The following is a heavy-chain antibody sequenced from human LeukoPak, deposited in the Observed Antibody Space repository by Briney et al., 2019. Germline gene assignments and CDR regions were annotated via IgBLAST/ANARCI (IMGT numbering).Heavy chain of an antibody. D-gene: IGHD6-6*01. V-gene: IGHV1-69*06. J-gene: IGHJ6*03. CDR3: VTGASYSSSPNDYYYYMDV. CDR1: GGTFSSYA. Sequence: SVKVSCKASGGTFSSYAISWVRQAPGQELEWMGGIIPIFGTANYAQKFQGRVTITADKSTSTAYMELSSLRSEDTAVYYCVTGASYSSSPNDYYYYMDVWGKGTTVTVSS. CDR2: IIPIFGTA.